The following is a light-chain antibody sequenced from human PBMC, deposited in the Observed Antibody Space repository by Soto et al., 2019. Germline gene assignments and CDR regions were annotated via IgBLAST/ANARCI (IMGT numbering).Light chain of an antibody. CDR1: SSNIGAGYP. Sequence: CPGSSSNIGAGYPVHWYQQLPGTAPKLLIHGNTNRPSGVPDRFSGSRSGLAITGLQAEDEADYYCQSYDSSLSGYVFGTGTKVTVL. CDR2: GNT. CDR3: QSYDSSLSGYV. J-gene: IGLJ1*01. V-gene: IGLV1-40*01.